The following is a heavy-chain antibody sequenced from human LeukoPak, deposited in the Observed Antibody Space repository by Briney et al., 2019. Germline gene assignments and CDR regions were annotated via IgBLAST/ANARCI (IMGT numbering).Heavy chain of an antibody. CDR3: ARLHYDSSGYYYFDY. Sequence: PSETLSLTCTVSGGSISSYYWSWIRQPPRKGLEWIGYIYYSGRTKYNPSLKSRVTISVDTSKNQFSLKLSSVTAADTAVYYCARLHYDSSGYYYFDYWGQGTLVTVSS. D-gene: IGHD3-22*01. CDR1: GGSISSYY. J-gene: IGHJ4*02. V-gene: IGHV4-59*08. CDR2: IYYSGRT.